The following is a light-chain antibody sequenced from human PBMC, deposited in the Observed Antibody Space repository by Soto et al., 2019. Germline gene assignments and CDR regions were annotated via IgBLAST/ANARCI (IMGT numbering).Light chain of an antibody. CDR2: DNN. Sequence: QSVLTQPPSVSAAPGQKVTISCSGSSSNIGDNYVSSYQQLPGTAAKLLIYDNNKRPSGIPDRFSGSKSGTSATLGITGFQTGDEADYYCGTWDSSLSAYVFGTGTKDTVL. CDR1: SSNIGDNY. CDR3: GTWDSSLSAYV. J-gene: IGLJ1*01. V-gene: IGLV1-51*01.